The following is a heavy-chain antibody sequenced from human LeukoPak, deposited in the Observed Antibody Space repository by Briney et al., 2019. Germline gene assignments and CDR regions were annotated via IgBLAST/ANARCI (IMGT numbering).Heavy chain of an antibody. Sequence: SETLSLTCDVYGGSFSGYYWSWIRQPPGKGLEWIGEINHSGSTNYNPPLKSRVTISVDTSKNQFSLKLSSVTAADTAVYYCARGRNYYGSGSYYYLRKNWFDPWGQGTLVTVSS. D-gene: IGHD3-10*01. J-gene: IGHJ5*02. V-gene: IGHV4-34*01. CDR3: ARGRNYYGSGSYYYLRKNWFDP. CDR1: GGSFSGYY. CDR2: INHSGST.